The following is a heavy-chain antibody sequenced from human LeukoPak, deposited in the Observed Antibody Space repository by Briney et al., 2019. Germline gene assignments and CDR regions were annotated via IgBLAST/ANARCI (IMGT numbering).Heavy chain of an antibody. V-gene: IGHV4-34*01. CDR3: ARGRPMAVAAPGWFDP. Sequence: GSLRLSCAASGFTFSSYAMSWVRQPPGKGLEWIGEINHSGSTNYNPSLKSRVTISVDTSKNQFSLKLSSVTAADTAVYYCARGRPMAVAAPGWFDPWGQGTLVTVSS. CDR1: GFTFSSYA. J-gene: IGHJ5*02. D-gene: IGHD6-19*01. CDR2: INHSGST.